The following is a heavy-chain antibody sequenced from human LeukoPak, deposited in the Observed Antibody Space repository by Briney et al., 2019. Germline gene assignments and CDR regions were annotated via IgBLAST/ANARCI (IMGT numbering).Heavy chain of an antibody. J-gene: IGHJ4*02. Sequence: AASVTVSCKASGQSLTGYFIHWVRQAPGQGLEWVGRIDPNTGDTIYAQNFQGRVTVTSATSISTAYMELSRLTSDDTAVYFCARLGLHGSGTYYFFDYWGQGTLVTVSS. V-gene: IGHV1-2*06. D-gene: IGHD3-10*01. CDR2: IDPNTGDT. CDR1: GQSLTGYF. CDR3: ARLGLHGSGTYYFFDY.